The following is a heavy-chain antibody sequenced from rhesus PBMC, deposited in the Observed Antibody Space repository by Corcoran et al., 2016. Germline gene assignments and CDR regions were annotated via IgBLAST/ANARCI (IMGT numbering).Heavy chain of an antibody. V-gene: IGHV4-76*01. CDR3: ARAGYSSGWYYFDY. CDR1: GGSISGGYD. Sequence: QVQLQESGPGVVKPSETLSLTCAVSGGSISGGYDWSWIRQPPGKGLEWIGYIYVRSGITNDNPSLKNRVTISKDASKNEFSLKLSSVTAADTAVYYCARAGYSSGWYYFDYWGQGVLVTVSS. CDR2: IYVRSGIT. D-gene: IGHD6-31*01. J-gene: IGHJ4*01.